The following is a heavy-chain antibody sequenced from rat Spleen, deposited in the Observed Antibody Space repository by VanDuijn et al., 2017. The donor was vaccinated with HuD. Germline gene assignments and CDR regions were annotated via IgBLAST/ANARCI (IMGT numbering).Heavy chain of an antibody. Sequence: EVQLQESGPGLVKPSQSLSLTCSVTGHSIASSYRWNWIRKFPGNKLEWMGYINSAGSTNCNPSLKSRISISRDTSKNQFFLQVDSVSTEDTATYYCARSDGTHYYLPFAYWGQGTLVTVSS. J-gene: IGHJ3*01. V-gene: IGHV3-3*01. D-gene: IGHD1-12*02. CDR3: ARSDGTHYYLPFAY. CDR2: INSAGST. CDR1: GHSIASSYR.